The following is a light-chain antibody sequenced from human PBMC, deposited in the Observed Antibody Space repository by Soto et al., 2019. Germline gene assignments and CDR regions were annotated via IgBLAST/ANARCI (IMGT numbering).Light chain of an antibody. CDR2: KAS. J-gene: IGKJ1*01. Sequence: IQMTQSPSTLSASVGDRVTITCRASQSISSWLAWYQQKPGKAPKLLIYKASSLESGVPSRFSGSGSGTEFTLTISSLQPDDFATYYCQQYNNQRTFGQGTKVDIK. V-gene: IGKV1-5*03. CDR1: QSISSW. CDR3: QQYNNQRT.